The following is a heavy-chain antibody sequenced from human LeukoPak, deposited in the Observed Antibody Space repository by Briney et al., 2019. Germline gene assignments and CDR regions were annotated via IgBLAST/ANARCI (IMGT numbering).Heavy chain of an antibody. J-gene: IGHJ4*02. V-gene: IGHV3-23*01. Sequence: GGSLRLSCAVSGITLSNYGMSWVRQAPGKGLEWVAGISGRGGRTNYADSVKGRFTISRDNPRNTPYLQMNSLSAEDTAVYFCAKRGVVIRVILVGLHKEAYYFDSWGQGALVTVSS. CDR2: ISGRGGRT. D-gene: IGHD3-22*01. CDR1: GITLSNYG. CDR3: AKRGVVIRVILVGLHKEAYYFDS.